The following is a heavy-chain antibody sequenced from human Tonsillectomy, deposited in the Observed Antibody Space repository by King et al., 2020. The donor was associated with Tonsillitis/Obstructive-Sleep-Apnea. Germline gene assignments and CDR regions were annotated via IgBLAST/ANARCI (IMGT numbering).Heavy chain of an antibody. Sequence: VQLVESGAEGKKPGESLKISCNGFGYNFSNHWSGWGRQMPGSGLEGMGIIYPGDSDTRYIPSFQGQVTIAADKSISTAYLQWNSLKAPDSGIYFCARSVTSALTNWFDPWGQGTQVTVSS. J-gene: IGHJ5*02. V-gene: IGHV5-51*01. D-gene: IGHD3-9*01. CDR3: ARSVTSALTNWFDP. CDR2: IYPGDSDT. CDR1: GYNFSNHW.